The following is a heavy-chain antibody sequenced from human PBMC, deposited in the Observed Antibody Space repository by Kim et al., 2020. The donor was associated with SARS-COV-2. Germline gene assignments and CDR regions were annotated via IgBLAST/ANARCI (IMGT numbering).Heavy chain of an antibody. V-gene: IGHV4-4*07. CDR2: NT. Sequence: NTNYDHPLKSRVTKAVNTSKNKFSLKLSSVTAADTAVYYCARGVVFVDYWGQGTLVTVSS. D-gene: IGHD3-3*01. CDR3: ARGVVFVDY. J-gene: IGHJ4*02.